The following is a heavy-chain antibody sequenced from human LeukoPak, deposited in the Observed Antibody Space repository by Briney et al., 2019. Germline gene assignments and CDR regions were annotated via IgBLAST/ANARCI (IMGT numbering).Heavy chain of an antibody. CDR2: IYYSGST. D-gene: IGHD3-22*01. V-gene: IGHV4-39*07. J-gene: IGHJ4*02. CDR3: ARNFYASSGYYLDDFYFDF. CDR1: GASIISDTYY. Sequence: SETLSLTCTVSGASIISDTYYWGWIRQPPGKGLEWIGSIYYSGSTYYSPSLKSRVTMSVDTSTNQFSLKLISVTAADTALYYCARNFYASSGYYLDDFYFDFWGQGTLLTVSS.